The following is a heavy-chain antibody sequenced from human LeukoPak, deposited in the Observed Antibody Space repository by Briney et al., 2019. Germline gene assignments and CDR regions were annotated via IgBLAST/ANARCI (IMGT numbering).Heavy chain of an antibody. Sequence: GGSLRLSCAASRFTFTDACMSWVRQAPGKGLEWVGHIKSKTDGGTTDYAAPVKGRFTISRDDSKSTLYLQMNSLKTEDTAVYYCTTGTWIQLWLADYWGQGTLVTVSS. J-gene: IGHJ4*02. D-gene: IGHD5-18*01. V-gene: IGHV3-15*01. CDR3: TTGTWIQLWLADY. CDR1: RFTFTDAC. CDR2: IKSKTDGGTT.